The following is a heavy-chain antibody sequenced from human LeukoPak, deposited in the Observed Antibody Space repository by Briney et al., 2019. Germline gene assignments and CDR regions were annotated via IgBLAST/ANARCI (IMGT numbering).Heavy chain of an antibody. D-gene: IGHD2-2*01. CDR1: GFTFSNYA. J-gene: IGHJ4*02. CDR3: AKDGYCSSTNCYPAPY. Sequence: GGSLRLSCAASGFTFSNYAMSWVRQAPGKGLEWVSAISGGGSSTYFADSVKGRFAISRDNSKNTLSLQMNSLRAEDTAVYYCAKDGYCSSTNCYPAPYWGQGTLVTVSS. V-gene: IGHV3-23*01. CDR2: ISGGGSST.